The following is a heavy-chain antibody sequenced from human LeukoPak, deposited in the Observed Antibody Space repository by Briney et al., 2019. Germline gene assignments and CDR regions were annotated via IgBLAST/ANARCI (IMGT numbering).Heavy chain of an antibody. CDR2: INPNSGGT. CDR1: GYTFTGYY. V-gene: IGHV1-2*02. CDR3: ARDRGITMVRGVIIKAWFDP. Sequence: GASVKVSCKASGYTFTGYYMHWVRQAPGQGLEWMGWINPNSGGTNYAQKFQGRVTMTRDTSISTAYMELSRLRSDDTAVYYCARDRGITMVRGVIIKAWFDPWGQGTLVTVSS. D-gene: IGHD3-10*01. J-gene: IGHJ5*02.